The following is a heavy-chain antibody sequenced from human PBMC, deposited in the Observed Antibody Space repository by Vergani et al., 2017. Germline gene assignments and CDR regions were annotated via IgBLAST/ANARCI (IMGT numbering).Heavy chain of an antibody. CDR1: GFTFSSYS. CDR3: ARXGRDYYDSSGYLLRGPNAFDI. D-gene: IGHD3-22*01. V-gene: IGHV3-21*01. J-gene: IGHJ3*02. CDR2: ISSSSSYI. Sequence: EVQLVESGGGLVKPGGSLRLSCAASGFTFSSYSMNWVRQAPGKGLEWVSSISSSSSYIYDADSVKGRFTISRDNAKNSLYLQMNSLRAADTAVYYCARXGRDYYDSSGYLLRGPNAFDIWGQGTMVTVSS.